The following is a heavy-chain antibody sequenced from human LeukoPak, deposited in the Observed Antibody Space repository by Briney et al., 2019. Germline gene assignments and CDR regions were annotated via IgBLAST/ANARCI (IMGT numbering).Heavy chain of an antibody. D-gene: IGHD6-6*01. V-gene: IGHV3-7*03. CDR2: KKEDGSQK. CDR3: ARDKRNMHSSSSLFDY. CDR1: GFSFSNSW. J-gene: IGHJ4*02. Sequence: SGGSLRLSCAASGFSFSNSWMAWVRQAPGKGLEWVANKKEDGSQKNYIDSVKGRFAISRDNAKNSLYLQMNSLRAEDTALYYCARDKRNMHSSSSLFDYWGQGTLVTVSS.